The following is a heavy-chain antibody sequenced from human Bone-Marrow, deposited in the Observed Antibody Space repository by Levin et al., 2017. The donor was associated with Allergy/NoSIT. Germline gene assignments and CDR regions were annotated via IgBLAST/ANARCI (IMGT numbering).Heavy chain of an antibody. J-gene: IGHJ4*02. D-gene: IGHD4-23*01. V-gene: IGHV3-48*02. CDR3: AREQYDYGADSGRAYYFDY. CDR2: IFITSSII. CDR1: GFTFKNYA. Sequence: GESLKISCAASGFTFKNYAFNWVRQSPGKGLEWISYIFITSSIIYYADSVKGRFTISRDNAKNSLYLLMNSLRDEDTAVYYCAREQYDYGADSGRAYYFDYWGQGILVTVSS.